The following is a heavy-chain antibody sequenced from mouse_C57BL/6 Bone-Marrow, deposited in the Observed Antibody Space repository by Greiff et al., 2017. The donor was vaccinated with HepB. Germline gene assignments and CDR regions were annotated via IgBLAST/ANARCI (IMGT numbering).Heavy chain of an antibody. J-gene: IGHJ2*01. CDR1: GYTFTNYW. CDR3: ARWGVTLDY. V-gene: IGHV1-63*01. Sequence: VQLQESGAELVRPGTSVKMSCKASGYTFTNYWIGWAKQRPGHGLEWIGDIYPGGGYTNYNEKFKGQATLTADNSSSTAYMQFSSLTSEDSAIYYCARWGVTLDYWGQGTTLTVSS. CDR2: IYPGGGYT. D-gene: IGHD2-2*01.